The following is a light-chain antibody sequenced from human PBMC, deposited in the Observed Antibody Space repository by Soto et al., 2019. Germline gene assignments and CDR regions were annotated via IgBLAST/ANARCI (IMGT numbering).Light chain of an antibody. CDR1: QSISTY. Sequence: DIQMTQSPSSLSASVGDRVTIACRASQSISTYLNWYLQKPGKAPVLLIYAASRLQSVVPSRFNGSGSGTDFTLTINSLQPEDFATYYCQHSYTTPRTFGQGTKLEIK. CDR2: AAS. CDR3: QHSYTTPRT. V-gene: IGKV1-39*01. J-gene: IGKJ2*01.